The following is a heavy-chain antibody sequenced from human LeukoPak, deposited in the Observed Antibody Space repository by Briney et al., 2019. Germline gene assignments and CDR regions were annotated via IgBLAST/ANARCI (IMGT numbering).Heavy chain of an antibody. CDR2: ISSSSSYI. CDR1: GFTFSSYS. Sequence: GGSLRLSCAASGFTFSSYSMNWVRQAPGKGLEWVSSISSSSSYIYYADSVKGRFTISRDNSKNTLYLQMNSLRAEDTAVYYCARDPHDYGDYLLGGAFDIWGQGTMVTVSS. D-gene: IGHD4-17*01. J-gene: IGHJ3*02. CDR3: ARDPHDYGDYLLGGAFDI. V-gene: IGHV3-21*01.